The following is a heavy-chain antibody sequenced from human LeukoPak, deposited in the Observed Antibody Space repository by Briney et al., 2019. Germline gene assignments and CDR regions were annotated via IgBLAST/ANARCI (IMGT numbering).Heavy chain of an antibody. CDR1: GFTFSSYG. CDR3: AKALGELTMPDY. CDR2: ISYDGSNK. V-gene: IGHV3-30*18. D-gene: IGHD3-10*01. Sequence: PGRSLRLSCAASGFTFSSYGMHWVRQAPGKGLEWVAVISYDGSNKYYADSVKGRFTISRDNSKNTLYLQMNSLRAEDTAVYYCAKALGELTMPDYWGQGTLVTVSS. J-gene: IGHJ4*02.